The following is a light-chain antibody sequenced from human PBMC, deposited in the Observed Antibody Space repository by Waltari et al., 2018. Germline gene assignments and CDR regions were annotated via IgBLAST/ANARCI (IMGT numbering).Light chain of an antibody. CDR3: QHYKTSFRT. CDR1: QNISPW. CDR2: KTS. V-gene: IGKV1-5*03. J-gene: IGKJ1*01. Sequence: DIQMTQSPSTLSASVGDRVTITCRASQNISPWLAWHQQKPGKAPRLLIYKTSSLESGVPSRFSGGGSGTEFTLPISCLQPDDFATYYCQHYKTSFRTFGQGTRVEV.